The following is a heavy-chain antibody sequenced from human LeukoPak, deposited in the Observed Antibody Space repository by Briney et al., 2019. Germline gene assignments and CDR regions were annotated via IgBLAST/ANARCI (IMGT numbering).Heavy chain of an antibody. D-gene: IGHD2-2*01. V-gene: IGHV1-2*02. CDR2: INPNSGGT. J-gene: IGHJ5*02. CDR3: AREAVVPAAIPHNWFDP. CDR1: GYTFTGYY. Sequence: ASVKVSCKASGYTFTGYYMHWVRQAPGQGLEWMGWINPNSGGTNYAQKFQGRVTMTRDTSISTAYMELSRLRSDDTAVYYCAREAVVPAAIPHNWFDPWGQGTLVTVSS.